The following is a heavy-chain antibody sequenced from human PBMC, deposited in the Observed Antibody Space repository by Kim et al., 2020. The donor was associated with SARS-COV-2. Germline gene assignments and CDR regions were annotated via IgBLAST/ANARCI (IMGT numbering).Heavy chain of an antibody. CDR3: ARVSTYYYNY. J-gene: IGHJ4*02. CDR2: IT. V-gene: IGHV4-31*02. D-gene: IGHD3-22*01. Sequence: ITYYNPTLKSRFTISVDTSKNQFSLKLSSVTAADTAVYYCARVSTYYYNYWGQGILVTVSS.